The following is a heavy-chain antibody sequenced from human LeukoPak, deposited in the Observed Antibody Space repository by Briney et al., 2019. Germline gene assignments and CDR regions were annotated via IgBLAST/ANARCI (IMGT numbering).Heavy chain of an antibody. D-gene: IGHD3-10*01. CDR3: AKDPFITMVRGVIIRAYYYYMDV. J-gene: IGHJ6*03. CDR1: GFTFNNYA. V-gene: IGHV3-30*04. CDR2: ISYDGSNK. Sequence: GGSLRLSCAASGFTFNNYAMHWVRQAPGKGLEWVAVISYDGSNKYYADSVKGRFTISRDNSKNTLYLQMNSLRAEDTAVYYCAKDPFITMVRGVIIRAYYYYMDVWGKGTTVTVSS.